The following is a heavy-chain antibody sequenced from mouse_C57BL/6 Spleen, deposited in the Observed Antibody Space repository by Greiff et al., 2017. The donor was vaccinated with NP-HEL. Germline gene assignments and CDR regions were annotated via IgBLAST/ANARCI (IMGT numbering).Heavy chain of an antibody. CDR1: GFTFSDYG. V-gene: IGHV5-17*01. Sequence: EVMLVESGGGLVKPGGSLKLSCAASGFTFSDYGMHWVRQAPEKGLEWVAYISSGSSTIYYADTVKGRFTISRDNATNTLFLQMSRLSAEDTAMYYCARFHTWGAMDYWGQGTSVTVSA. J-gene: IGHJ4*01. CDR3: ARFHTWGAMDY. CDR2: ISSGSSTI.